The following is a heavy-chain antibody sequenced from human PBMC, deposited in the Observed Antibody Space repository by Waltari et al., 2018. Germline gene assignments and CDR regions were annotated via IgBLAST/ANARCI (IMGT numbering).Heavy chain of an antibody. D-gene: IGHD6-13*01. J-gene: IGHJ6*02. CDR2: IYYSGST. V-gene: IGHV4-39*07. CDR1: GCSISSSSYY. Sequence: QLQLQESGPGLVKPSETLSLTCTVSGCSISSSSYYWGWIRQPPGKGLEWIGSIYYSGSTYYNPSLKSRVTISVDTSKNQFSLKLSSVTAADTAVYYCARGWYYYGMDVWGQGTTVTVSS. CDR3: ARGWYYYGMDV.